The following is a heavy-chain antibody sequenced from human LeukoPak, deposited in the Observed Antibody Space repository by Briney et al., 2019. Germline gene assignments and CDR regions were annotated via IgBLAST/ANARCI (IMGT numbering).Heavy chain of an antibody. D-gene: IGHD3-22*01. CDR1: GGTFSSYA. CDR3: ARDRYYYDSSGYIRGISFDY. V-gene: IGHV1-69*04. CDR2: IIPILGIA. Sequence: ASVKVSCKASGGTFSSYAINWVRQAPGQGLEWMGRIIPILGIANYAQESQGRVTITADKSTSIAYMELSSLRSEDTAVYYCARDRYYYDSSGYIRGISFDYWGQGTLVTVSS. J-gene: IGHJ4*02.